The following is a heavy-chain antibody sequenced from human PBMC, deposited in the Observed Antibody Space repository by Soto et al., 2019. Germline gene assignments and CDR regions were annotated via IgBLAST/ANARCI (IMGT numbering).Heavy chain of an antibody. J-gene: IGHJ5*02. V-gene: IGHV4-34*01. CDR1: GGSFIGYY. CDR2: INHSGST. CDR3: ARLYSSYVFDWFDP. D-gene: IGHD6-6*01. Sequence: PLEILSLTCAVYGGSFIGYYWSWIRQPPGKGLEWIGEINHSGSTNYNPSLKSRVTISVDTSKNQFSLKLSSVTAADTAVYYCARLYSSYVFDWFDPWGQGTLVTVSS.